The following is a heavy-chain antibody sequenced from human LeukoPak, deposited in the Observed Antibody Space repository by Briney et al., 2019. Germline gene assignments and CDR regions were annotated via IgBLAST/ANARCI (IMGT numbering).Heavy chain of an antibody. CDR3: ARGGGLDV. CDR1: GFTFSSYA. CDR2: INHNGNVN. Sequence: GGSLRLSCAASGFTFSSYAMHWVRQAPGKGLEWVASINHNGNVNYYVDSVKGRFTISRDNAKNSLYLQMSNLRAEDTAVYFCARGGGLDVWGQGATVTVSS. V-gene: IGHV3-7*03. D-gene: IGHD3-16*01. J-gene: IGHJ6*02.